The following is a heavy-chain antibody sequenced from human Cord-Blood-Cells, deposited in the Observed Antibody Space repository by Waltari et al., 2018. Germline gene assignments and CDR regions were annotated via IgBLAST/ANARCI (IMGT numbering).Heavy chain of an antibody. Sequence: QVQLVQSGAEVKKPGASVKVSCKASGYTFTGYYMHWVRQAPGQGLEWMGWINPNSGGTNDAQKCQGRVTMTRDTSISTAYMELSRLRSDDTAVYYCARDLPSYPNDFWSSYYSVYWGQGTLVTVSS. J-gene: IGHJ4*02. CDR2: INPNSGGT. V-gene: IGHV1-2*02. CDR1: GYTFTGYY. CDR3: ARDLPSYPNDFWSSYYSVY. D-gene: IGHD3-3*01.